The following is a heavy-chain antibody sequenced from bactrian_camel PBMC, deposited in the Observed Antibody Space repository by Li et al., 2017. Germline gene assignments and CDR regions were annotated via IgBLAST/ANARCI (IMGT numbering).Heavy chain of an antibody. D-gene: IGHD1*01. J-gene: IGHJ6*01. CDR1: GYTTRRYC. V-gene: IGHV3S10*01. CDR3: AADYRLLCQGLGAAGFGY. Sequence: DVQLVESGGASVQPGGSLTLSCVVSGYTTRRYCMGWFRQAPGKEREGVAGVDGYGSTTYADSVKGRFTISKDNAKNTLYLQMNSLKPEDTAMYHCAADYRLLCQGLGAAGFGYWGQGTQVTVS. CDR2: VDGYGST.